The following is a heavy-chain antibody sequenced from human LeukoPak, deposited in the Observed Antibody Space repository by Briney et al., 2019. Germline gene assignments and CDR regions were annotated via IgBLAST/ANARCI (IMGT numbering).Heavy chain of an antibody. CDR3: AKTQYYYDSSGYYENYYFDY. CDR1: GFTFSDYY. CDR2: ISSSGSTI. D-gene: IGHD3-22*01. Sequence: GGSLRLSCAASGFTFSDYYMSWIRQAPGKGLEWVSYISSSGSTIYYADSVKGRLTISRDNAKNSLYLQMNSLRAEDTAVYYCAKTQYYYDSSGYYENYYFDYWGQGTLVTVSS. V-gene: IGHV3-11*04. J-gene: IGHJ4*02.